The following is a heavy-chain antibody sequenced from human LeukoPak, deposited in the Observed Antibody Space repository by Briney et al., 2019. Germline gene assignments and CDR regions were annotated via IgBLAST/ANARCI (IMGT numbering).Heavy chain of an antibody. D-gene: IGHD2-2*01. CDR1: GYSISSGCY. CDR2: IYHSGST. Sequence: SETLSLTCTVSGYSISSGCYWGWIRQPPGKGLEWIGSIYHSGSTYYNPSLKSRVTISVDTSKNQFSLKLSSVTAADTAVYYCARAVVPAAYYYYYYYMDVWGKGTTVTVSS. CDR3: ARAVVPAAYYYYYYYMDV. J-gene: IGHJ6*03. V-gene: IGHV4-38-2*02.